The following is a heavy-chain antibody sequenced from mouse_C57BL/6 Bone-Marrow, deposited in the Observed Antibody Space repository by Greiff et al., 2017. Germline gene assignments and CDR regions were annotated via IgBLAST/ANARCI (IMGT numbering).Heavy chain of an antibody. J-gene: IGHJ1*01. D-gene: IGHD1-1*01. V-gene: IGHV2-9*02. CDR3: ARGYYGSSYWYFDV. CDR2: IWAGGST. Sequence: QVQLKQSGPGLVAPSQSLSITCTVSGFSLTSYGVHWVRQPPGKGLEWLGVIWAGGSTNYNSALMSRQSISKDNSKSQVFLKMNSLQTDDTAMYYCARGYYGSSYWYFDVWGAGTTVTVSS. CDR1: GFSLTSYG.